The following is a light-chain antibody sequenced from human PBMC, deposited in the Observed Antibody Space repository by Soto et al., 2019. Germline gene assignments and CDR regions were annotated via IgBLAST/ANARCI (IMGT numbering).Light chain of an antibody. V-gene: IGLV2-8*01. J-gene: IGLJ2*01. CDR2: EVN. CDR3: SSYAGSARIL. CDR1: SSDVGGYNY. Sequence: QSALTQPPSASGSPGQSVTISCTGTSSDVGGYNYVSWYQQHPDKAPTLIIYEVNKRPSGVPDRFSGSKSGNTASLTVSGLQADDEADYYCSSYAGSARILFGGGTKLTVL.